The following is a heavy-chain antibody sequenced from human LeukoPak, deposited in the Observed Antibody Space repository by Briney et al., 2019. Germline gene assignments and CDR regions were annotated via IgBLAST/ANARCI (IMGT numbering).Heavy chain of an antibody. V-gene: IGHV3-23*01. J-gene: IGHJ4*02. CDR2: VSSSGGDT. Sequence: GGSLRLSCAASGFTFSSYAMSWVRQAPGKGLEWVSAVSSSGGDTYCADSVKGRFTISRDNSKNTLYLQMNSLRAEDTAVYYCARDGSGSKRGRDLFDYWGQGTLVTVSS. D-gene: IGHD6-19*01. CDR1: GFTFSSYA. CDR3: ARDGSGSKRGRDLFDY.